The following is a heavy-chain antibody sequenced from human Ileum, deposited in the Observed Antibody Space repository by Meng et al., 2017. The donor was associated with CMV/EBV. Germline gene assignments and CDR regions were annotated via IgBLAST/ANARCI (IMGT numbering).Heavy chain of an antibody. D-gene: IGHD6-13*01. V-gene: IGHV1-18*01. CDR1: GYTFTSYG. CDR3: AIGRIAVADNGGVATDY. J-gene: IGHJ4*02. CDR2: INTYNGDT. Sequence: ASVKVSCKASGYTFTSYGITWVRQAPGQGLEWMGWINTYNGDTTYAQNLQGRVTMTTDTSTNTAYLELRSLRSDDTAMYYCAIGRIAVADNGGVATDYWGQGTLVTVSS.